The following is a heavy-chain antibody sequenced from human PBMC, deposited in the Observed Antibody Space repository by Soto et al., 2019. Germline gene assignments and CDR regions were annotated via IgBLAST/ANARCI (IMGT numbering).Heavy chain of an antibody. V-gene: IGHV4-34*01. CDR2: INHSGST. CDR1: GGSFSGYY. J-gene: IGHJ4*02. Sequence: QVQLQQWGAGLLKPSETLSLTCAVYGGSFSGYYWSWIRQPPGKGLEWIGEINHSGSTNYNPSLKGRVTISVDTSKNQFSLKLSSVTAADTAVYYCARGGGYCSSTSCQRPFDYWGQGTLVTVSS. CDR3: ARGGGYCSSTSCQRPFDY. D-gene: IGHD2-2*01.